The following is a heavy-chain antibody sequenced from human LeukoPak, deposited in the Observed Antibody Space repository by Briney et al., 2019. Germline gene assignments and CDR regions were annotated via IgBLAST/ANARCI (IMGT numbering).Heavy chain of an antibody. Sequence: GGSLRLSCAASGFTFSSYAMSWVRQAPGKGLEWVSAISGSGGSTYYADSVKGRFTISRDNSKNTLYLQMNSLRAEDTAVYYCAKETYYYDSSGYYYGVYWGQGTLVTVSS. CDR1: GFTFSSYA. J-gene: IGHJ4*02. D-gene: IGHD3-22*01. V-gene: IGHV3-23*01. CDR2: ISGSGGST. CDR3: AKETYYYDSSGYYYGVY.